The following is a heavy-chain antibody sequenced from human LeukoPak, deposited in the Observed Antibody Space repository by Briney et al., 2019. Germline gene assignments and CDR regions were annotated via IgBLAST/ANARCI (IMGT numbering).Heavy chain of an antibody. V-gene: IGHV7-4-1*02. CDR1: GYSFTSYA. CDR3: ARDRDFGDYFYWYFDL. D-gene: IGHD4-17*01. Sequence: ASVKVSCKASGYSFTSYALNWVRHAPGQGLEWLGWINTNSGKATYAQGSTGRFVFSLDTSVSTAYLQISSLKAEDTAVYYCARDRDFGDYFYWYFDLWGRGTLVTVSS. J-gene: IGHJ2*01. CDR2: INTNSGKA.